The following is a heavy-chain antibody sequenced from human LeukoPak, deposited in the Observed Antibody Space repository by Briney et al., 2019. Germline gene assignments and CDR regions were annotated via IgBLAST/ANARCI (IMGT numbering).Heavy chain of an antibody. CDR3: ATPFLTGYSPY. D-gene: IGHD3-9*01. J-gene: IGHJ4*02. Sequence: SETLSLTCTVSGGSISSSSYYWGWIRQPPGKGLGWIGSIYYSGSTYYNPSLKSRVTISVDTSKNQFSLKLSSVTAADTAVYYCATPFLTGYSPYWGQGTLVTVSS. V-gene: IGHV4-39*01. CDR1: GGSISSSSYY. CDR2: IYYSGST.